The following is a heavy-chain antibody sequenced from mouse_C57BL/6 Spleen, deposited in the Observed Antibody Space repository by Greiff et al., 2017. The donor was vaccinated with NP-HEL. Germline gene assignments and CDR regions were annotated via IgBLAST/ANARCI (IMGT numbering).Heavy chain of an antibody. D-gene: IGHD2-3*01. CDR2: IYPRDGST. Sequence: VQLQQSDAELVKPGASVKISCKVSGYTFTDHTIHWMKQRPEQGLEWIGYIYPRDGSTKYNEKFKGKATLTADKSSSTAYMQLNSLTSEDSAVXFCARGIYDGYFSYAMDYWGQGTSVTVSS. V-gene: IGHV1-78*01. CDR3: ARGIYDGYFSYAMDY. CDR1: GYTFTDHT. J-gene: IGHJ4*01.